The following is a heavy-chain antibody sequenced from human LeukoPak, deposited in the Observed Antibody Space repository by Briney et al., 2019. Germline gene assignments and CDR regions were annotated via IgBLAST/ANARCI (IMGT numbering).Heavy chain of an antibody. D-gene: IGHD6-13*01. J-gene: IGHJ4*02. V-gene: IGHV3-23*01. Sequence: GGSLRLSCTASGFAFSSYAMSWVRQAPGVGLEWVSAIDGGGGSTWHADSVKGRFTISRDNSKNTLYLQMNSLRAEDTAVYYCAKDSSSWYGWGQGTLVTVSS. CDR2: IDGGGGST. CDR3: AKDSSSWYG. CDR1: GFAFSSYA.